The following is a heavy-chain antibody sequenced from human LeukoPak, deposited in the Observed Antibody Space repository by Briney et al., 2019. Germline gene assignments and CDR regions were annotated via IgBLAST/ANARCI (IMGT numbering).Heavy chain of an antibody. V-gene: IGHV4-59*08. CDR3: ARFSYGGNDY. Sequence: SSETLSLTCAVYGGSFSGYYWSWIRQPPGKGLEWIGYIYYSGGTNYNPSLKSRVTISVDTSKNQFSLKLSSVTAADTAVYYCARFSYGGNDYWGQGTLVTVSS. CDR2: IYYSGGT. J-gene: IGHJ4*02. CDR1: GGSFSGYY. D-gene: IGHD4-23*01.